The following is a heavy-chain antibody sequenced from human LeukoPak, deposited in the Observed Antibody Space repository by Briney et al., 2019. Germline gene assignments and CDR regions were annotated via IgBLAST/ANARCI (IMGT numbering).Heavy chain of an antibody. CDR3: ARGVPEGVDY. Sequence: NPSETLSLTCTVSGGSISSHYWSWIRQPPGKGLEWIGYMYYNGSMNYNPSLKSRVTISVDTSKNQFSLKLSSVTAADTAVYYCARGVPEGVDYWGQGTLVTVSS. J-gene: IGHJ4*02. CDR1: GGSISSHY. CDR2: MYYNGSM. D-gene: IGHD2-8*01. V-gene: IGHV4-59*08.